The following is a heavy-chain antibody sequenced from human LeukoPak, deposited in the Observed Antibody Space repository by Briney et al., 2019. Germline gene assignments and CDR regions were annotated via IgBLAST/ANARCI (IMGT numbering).Heavy chain of an antibody. V-gene: IGHV3-23*01. J-gene: IGHJ6*02. CDR1: GFTFSNYA. Sequence: KPGGSLRLSCAASGFTFSNYAMSWVRQAPGKGLEWVSAVSGSGGSTYYADSVKGRFTISRDNPKSMLSLQMSSLRAEDTAIYYCAKEDHYYYYGMDVWGQGTTVTVSS. CDR2: VSGSGGST. CDR3: AKEDHYYYYGMDV.